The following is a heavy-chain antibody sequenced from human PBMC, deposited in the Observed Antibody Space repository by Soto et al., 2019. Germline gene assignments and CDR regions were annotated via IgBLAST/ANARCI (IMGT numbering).Heavy chain of an antibody. CDR1: GGTFSSYA. J-gene: IGHJ3*02. CDR3: ARVSRGAFDI. V-gene: IGHV1-46*01. Sequence: GASVKVSCKASGGTFSSYAISWVRQAPGQGLEWMGVFDPSGVATSSAQKFQGRLTMTRDTSTSTVYMDLTSLGSDDTALYYCARVSRGAFDIWGQGTLVTVSS. CDR2: FDPSGVAT.